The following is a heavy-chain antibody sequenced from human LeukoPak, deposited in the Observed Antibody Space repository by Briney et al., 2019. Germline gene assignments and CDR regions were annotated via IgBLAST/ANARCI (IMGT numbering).Heavy chain of an antibody. CDR1: GFTFDDYA. J-gene: IGHJ4*02. CDR2: ISGDGGST. D-gene: IGHD3-22*01. CDR3: AKAQYYYDSSGHLFDY. V-gene: IGHV3-43*02. Sequence: GGSLRLSCAASGFTFDDYAMHWVRQAPGKGLEWVSLISGDGGSTYYADSVKGRFTISRDNSKNSLYLQMNSLRTEDTALYYCAKAQYYYDSSGHLFDYWGQGTLVTVSS.